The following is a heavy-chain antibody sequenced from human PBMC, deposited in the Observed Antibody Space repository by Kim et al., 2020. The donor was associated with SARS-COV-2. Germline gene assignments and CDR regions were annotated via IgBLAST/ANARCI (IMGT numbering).Heavy chain of an antibody. J-gene: IGHJ6*02. CDR2: ISWNSGSI. V-gene: IGHV3-9*01. Sequence: GGSLRLSCAASGFTFDDYAMHWVRQAPGKGLEWVSGISWNSGSIGYADSVKGRFTISRDNAKNSLYLQMNSLRAEDTALYYCAKDSYYYDSSGSQLSGGMDVWGQGTTVTVSS. CDR3: AKDSYYYDSSGSQLSGGMDV. D-gene: IGHD3-22*01. CDR1: GFTFDDYA.